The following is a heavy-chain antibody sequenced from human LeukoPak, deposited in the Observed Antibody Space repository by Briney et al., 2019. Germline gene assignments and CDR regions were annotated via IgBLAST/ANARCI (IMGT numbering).Heavy chain of an antibody. CDR1: GGSISSGSYY. Sequence: SETLSLTCTVSGGSISSGSYYWSWIRQPAGKGLEWIGRIYTSGSTNYNPSLKSRVTVSVDTSKNQFSLKLSSVTAADTAVYYCARVLRPGIRYYYYYYMDVWGKGTTVTVSS. CDR3: ARVLRPGIRYYYYYYMDV. D-gene: IGHD1-1*01. CDR2: IYTSGST. J-gene: IGHJ6*03. V-gene: IGHV4-61*02.